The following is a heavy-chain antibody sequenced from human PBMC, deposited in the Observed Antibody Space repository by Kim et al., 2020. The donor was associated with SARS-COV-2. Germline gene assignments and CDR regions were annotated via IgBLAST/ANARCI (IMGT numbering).Heavy chain of an antibody. CDR2: ISAYNGNT. CDR3: ARDLNDDFWSGYLSEEYYYYYYYGMDV. J-gene: IGHJ6*02. V-gene: IGHV1-18*01. D-gene: IGHD3-3*01. CDR1: GYTFTSYG. Sequence: ASVKVSCKASGYTFTSYGISWVRQAPGQGLEWMGWISAYNGNTNYAQKLQGRVTMTTDTSTSTAYMELRSLRSDDTAVYYCARDLNDDFWSGYLSEEYYYYYYYGMDVWGQGTTVTVSS.